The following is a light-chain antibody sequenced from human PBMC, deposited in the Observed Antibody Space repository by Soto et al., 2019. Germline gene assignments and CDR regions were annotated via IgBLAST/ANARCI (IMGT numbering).Light chain of an antibody. CDR2: KAS. V-gene: IGKV1-5*03. J-gene: IGKJ5*01. CDR3: QQYDSCPLT. Sequence: DIRMTQSPSTLSASVGDRVTITCRASQNINSWLAWYQQKPGKAPKLLIYKASTLESGVPSRFSGSGSGTAFTLTISSLQPDDFAAYYCQQYDSCPLTFGQGTRLEIK. CDR1: QNINSW.